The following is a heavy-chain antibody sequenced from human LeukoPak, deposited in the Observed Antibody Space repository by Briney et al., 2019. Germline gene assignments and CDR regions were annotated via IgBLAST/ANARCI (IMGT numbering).Heavy chain of an antibody. D-gene: IGHD3-22*01. CDR3: ARGQDDRSGTFDY. CDR2: MCPSGTT. J-gene: IGHJ4*02. CDR1: GDSVSRGNYW. V-gene: IGHV4-61*01. Sequence: SETLSLTCTVSGDSVSRGNYWLSWLRQPPGKGLDWITYMCPSGTTKYNPSLKSRVTTSVDTSRTQFSLRLSSVTAADTAGYYCARGQDDRSGTFDYWGQGILVTVSS.